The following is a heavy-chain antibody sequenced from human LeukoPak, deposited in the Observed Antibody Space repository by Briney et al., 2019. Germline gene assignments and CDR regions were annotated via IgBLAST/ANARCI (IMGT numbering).Heavy chain of an antibody. CDR2: IYYSGST. CDR3: ARDLLGYCSGGSCYSGYFDY. V-gene: IGHV4-31*03. D-gene: IGHD2-15*01. J-gene: IGHJ4*02. CDR1: GGSISSGGYY. Sequence: SETLSLTCTVSGGSISSGGYYWSWIRQHPGKGLEWIGYIYYSGSTYYNPSLKSRVTISVDTSKNQFSLKLSSVTAADTAVYYCARDLLGYCSGGSCYSGYFDYWGQGTLVTVSS.